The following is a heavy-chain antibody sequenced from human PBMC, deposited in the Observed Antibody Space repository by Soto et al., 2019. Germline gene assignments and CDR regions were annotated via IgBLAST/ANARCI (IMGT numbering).Heavy chain of an antibody. CDR1: GFTFSSYA. CDR3: ARDLLFLSSGYFDY. D-gene: IGHD3-22*01. CDR2: ISYDGSNK. J-gene: IGHJ4*02. V-gene: IGHV3-30-3*01. Sequence: PEGSLRLSCAASGFTFSSYAMHWVRQAPGKGLEWVAVISYDGSNKYYADSVKGRFTISRDNSKNTLYLQMNSLRAEDTAVYYCARDLLFLSSGYFDYWGQGTLVTVSS.